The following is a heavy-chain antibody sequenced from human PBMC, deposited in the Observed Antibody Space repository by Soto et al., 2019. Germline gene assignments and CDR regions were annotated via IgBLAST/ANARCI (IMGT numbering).Heavy chain of an antibody. J-gene: IGHJ4*02. CDR2: INAGNGNT. D-gene: IGHD3-22*01. CDR1: GYTFTSYA. CDR3: ARGSGYYYWDDY. V-gene: IGHV1-3*01. Sequence: ASVKVSCKASGYTFTSYAMQWVRQAPGQRLEWMGWINAGNGNTKYSQKFQGRVTITRDTSASTAYMGLSSLRSEDTAVYYCARGSGYYYWDDYWGQGTLVTVSS.